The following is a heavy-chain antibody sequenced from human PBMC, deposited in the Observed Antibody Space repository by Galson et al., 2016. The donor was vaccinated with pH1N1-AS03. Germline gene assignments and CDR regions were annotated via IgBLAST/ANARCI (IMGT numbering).Heavy chain of an antibody. CDR1: GYTFTSYD. CDR3: ARGFRLGHDAFDI. Sequence: SVKVSCKASGYTFTSYDINWVRQATGQGLEWMGWMNPNSDNTGYAQKFQGRVTMTRNTSITTAYMELSSLKSEDTAVYYCARGFRLGHDAFDIWGQGTMVTVSS. CDR2: MNPNSDNT. J-gene: IGHJ3*02. V-gene: IGHV1-8*01. D-gene: IGHD3-16*01.